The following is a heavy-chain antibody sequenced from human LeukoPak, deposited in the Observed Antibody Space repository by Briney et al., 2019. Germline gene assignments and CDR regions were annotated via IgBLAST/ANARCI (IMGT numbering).Heavy chain of an antibody. D-gene: IGHD3-10*01. CDR2: ITANGDST. Sequence: GASLRLSCAASGFSFAYYAMHWVRQAPGKGLEWVSLITANGDSTYYADSVKGRFTISRDNSKNSLSLQMNSLRAEDTAVYYCARDVGLRFGELLPSALDIWGQGTMVTVSS. CDR3: ARDVGLRFGELLPSALDI. V-gene: IGHV3-43*02. J-gene: IGHJ3*02. CDR1: GFSFAYYA.